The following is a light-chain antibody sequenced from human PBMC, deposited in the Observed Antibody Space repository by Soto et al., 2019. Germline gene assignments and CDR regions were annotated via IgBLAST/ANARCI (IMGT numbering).Light chain of an antibody. Sequence: QSVLTQPPSASGTPGQRVTISCSGSSSNIGSNTVNWYQQLPGTAPKLLIYSNNQRPSGVPDRFSGSKAGTSASLAISGLQSWDEADYYCAAWEDWLNGRVFGGGTKLTVL. CDR3: AAWEDWLNGRV. J-gene: IGLJ3*02. CDR1: SSNIGSNT. CDR2: SNN. V-gene: IGLV1-44*01.